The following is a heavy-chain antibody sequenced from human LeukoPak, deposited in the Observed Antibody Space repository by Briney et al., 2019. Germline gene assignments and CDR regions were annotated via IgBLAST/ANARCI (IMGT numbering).Heavy chain of an antibody. Sequence: GASVKVSCKASQYTFTDYAVHWVRQAPGQRLEWMGWIDAGNGKTKYSQSFQGRVTMTTDTSTSTAYMELRSLRSDDTAVYYCARYGLPPSGWYGGPIDYWGQGTLVTVSS. J-gene: IGHJ4*02. CDR1: QYTFTDYA. V-gene: IGHV1-3*01. CDR2: IDAGNGKT. D-gene: IGHD6-19*01. CDR3: ARYGLPPSGWYGGPIDY.